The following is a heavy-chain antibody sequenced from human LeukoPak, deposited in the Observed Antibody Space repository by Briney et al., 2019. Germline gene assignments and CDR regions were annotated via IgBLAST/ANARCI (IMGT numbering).Heavy chain of an antibody. CDR1: GGSFSGYY. V-gene: IGHV4-34*01. D-gene: IGHD3-10*01. Sequence: SETLSLTCAVYGGSFSGYYWSWIRQPPGKGLEWIGEINHSGSTNYNPSLKSRVTISVDTSKNQFSLKLSSVTAADTAVYYCARLWGVKSWFDPWGQGTLVTVSS. CDR3: ARLWGVKSWFDP. J-gene: IGHJ5*02. CDR2: INHSGST.